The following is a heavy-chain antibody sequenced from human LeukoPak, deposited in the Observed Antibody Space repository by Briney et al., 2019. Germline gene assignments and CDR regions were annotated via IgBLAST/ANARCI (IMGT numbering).Heavy chain of an antibody. V-gene: IGHV3-74*01. CDR3: ATALGVGREFDFGY. Sequence: PGGSLRLSCAASGFTFDDYAMHWVRQAPGKGLVWVSRINSDGSSTSYADSVKGRFTISRDNAKNTLYLQMNSLRAEDTAVYYCATALGVGREFDFGYWGQGTLVTVSS. CDR2: INSDGSST. J-gene: IGHJ4*02. D-gene: IGHD1-26*01. CDR1: GFTFDDYA.